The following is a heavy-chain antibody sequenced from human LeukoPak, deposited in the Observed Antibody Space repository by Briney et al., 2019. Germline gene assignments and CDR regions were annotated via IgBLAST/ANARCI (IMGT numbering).Heavy chain of an antibody. CDR2: INPNSGGT. J-gene: IGHJ4*02. CDR1: GYTLTDYY. Sequence: ASVTVSCTASGYTLTDYYMHWVRQAPGQGLEWMGRINPNSGGTNYAQKFQGRVTMTRDTSISTVYMELSRLRSDDTAVYYCARVGYYESSGYYEYWGQGTLVTVSS. CDR3: ARVGYYESSGYYEY. D-gene: IGHD3-22*01. V-gene: IGHV1-2*06.